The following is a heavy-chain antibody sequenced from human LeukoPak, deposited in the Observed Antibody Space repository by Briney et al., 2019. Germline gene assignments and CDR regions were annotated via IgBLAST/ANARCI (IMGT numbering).Heavy chain of an antibody. CDR3: ARTQQTPPWTYYYGSGKRPLSNNWFDP. V-gene: IGHV1-8*03. Sequence: ASVKVSCKASGYTFTSYDINWVRQATGQGLGWMGWMNPNSGNTSYAQKFQGRVTITRNTSISTAYMELSSLRSEDTAVYYCARTQQTPPWTYYYGSGKRPLSNNWFDPWSQGTLVTVSS. CDR1: GYTFTSYD. CDR2: MNPNSGNT. J-gene: IGHJ5*02. D-gene: IGHD3-10*01.